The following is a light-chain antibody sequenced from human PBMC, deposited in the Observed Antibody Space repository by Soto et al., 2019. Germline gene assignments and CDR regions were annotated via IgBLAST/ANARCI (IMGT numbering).Light chain of an antibody. Sequence: EIVWTQSPGTLSLSPGERATLSVRASQSVTSSYLAWYQQKPVQAPRLLIYGASSRATGIPDRFSGSGSGTDFTLTISRLEPEDFALDYCQQYGNSPLTFGGGTKVEIK. CDR3: QQYGNSPLT. V-gene: IGKV3-20*01. CDR2: GAS. J-gene: IGKJ4*01. CDR1: QSVTSSY.